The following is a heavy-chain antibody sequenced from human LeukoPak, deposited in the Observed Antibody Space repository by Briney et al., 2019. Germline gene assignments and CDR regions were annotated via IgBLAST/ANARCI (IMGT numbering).Heavy chain of an antibody. V-gene: IGHV4-34*01. CDR2: INHSGST. D-gene: IGHD4-17*01. J-gene: IGHJ4*02. CDR3: ASTYGDSGYYFDY. CDR1: GGXFSGYY. Sequence: PSETLSLTCAVYGGXFSGYYCSWIRQPPGKGQEWLGEINHSGSTNYNPSLTSRLTLSVDTSTNTFSLKLSSATAAGTGVYYCASTYGDSGYYFDYWGQGTLVSVSS.